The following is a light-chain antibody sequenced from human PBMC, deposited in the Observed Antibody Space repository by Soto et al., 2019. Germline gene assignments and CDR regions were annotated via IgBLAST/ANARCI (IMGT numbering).Light chain of an antibody. V-gene: IGLV1-44*01. J-gene: IGLJ3*02. CDR1: SSNIGSTS. Sequence: QSVLTQPPSASGTPGQRVTISCSGSSSNIGSTSVYWYQQLPGTAPKLLIYSNNRRPSGVPDRLSGSKSGTSASLAISGLQSEDEADYYCGSWDDSLDGWVFGGGTKLTVL. CDR2: SNN. CDR3: GSWDDSLDGWV.